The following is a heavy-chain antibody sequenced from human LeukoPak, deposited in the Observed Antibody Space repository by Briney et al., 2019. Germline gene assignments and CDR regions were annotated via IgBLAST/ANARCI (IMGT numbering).Heavy chain of an antibody. CDR1: GYTFTGYY. Sequence: ASVKVSCKASGYTFTGYYMHWVRQAPGQGLEWMGRINPNSGGTNYAQKFQGRVTITRDTSISTAYMELSRLRSDDTAVYYCARELSITGTTSWFDPWGQGTLVTVSS. CDR2: INPNSGGT. CDR3: ARELSITGTTSWFDP. V-gene: IGHV1-2*06. D-gene: IGHD1-7*01. J-gene: IGHJ5*02.